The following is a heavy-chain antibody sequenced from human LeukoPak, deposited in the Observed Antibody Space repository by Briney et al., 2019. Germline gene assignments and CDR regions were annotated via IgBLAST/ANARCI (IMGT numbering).Heavy chain of an antibody. CDR3: ARRTGAAPGEFFLH. J-gene: IGHJ1*01. CDR1: GFIVSDSY. CDR2: IYSSGST. D-gene: IGHD6-19*01. V-gene: IGHV3-53*01. Sequence: GGSLRLSCAGSGFIVSDSYTSWVRQGPGKGLEWVSAIYSSGSTDYADSVRGRFTIARDTSKNMVYLQMNSLTAEDTATYYCARRTGAAPGEFFLHWGRGTLVTVPS.